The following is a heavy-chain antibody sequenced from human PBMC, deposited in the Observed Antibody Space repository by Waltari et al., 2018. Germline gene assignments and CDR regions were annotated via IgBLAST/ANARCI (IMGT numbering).Heavy chain of an antibody. CDR3: ARGGGTFSKPQYFDS. D-gene: IGHD1-26*01. Sequence: QVHLVHSGSEMQKPGASVKDSCEAPGYILTTYGLYWVRQAPGQGLEWMGWINTNTGNPTYVQGFTGRFVFSLDTSVSTAYLQISSLKAEDSAIYYCARGGGTFSKPQYFDSWGQGTRVTVSS. V-gene: IGHV7-4-1*02. J-gene: IGHJ4*02. CDR2: INTNTGNP. CDR1: GYILTTYG.